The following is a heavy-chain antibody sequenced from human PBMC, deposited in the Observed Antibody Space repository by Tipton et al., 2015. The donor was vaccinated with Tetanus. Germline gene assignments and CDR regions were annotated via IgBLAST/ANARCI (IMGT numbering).Heavy chain of an antibody. CDR1: GGFISSYNYY. CDR3: ARVRRGATTDLDY. Sequence: TLSLTCTVSGGFISSYNYYWGWIRQAPGKGLEWIGSIYFNGSTNYNPSLKSRVSMSVDTSKNQFSLRLSSVTAADTAVYYCARVRRGATTDLDYWGQGTLVTVSS. CDR2: IYFNGST. D-gene: IGHD5-12*01. J-gene: IGHJ4*02. V-gene: IGHV4-39*07.